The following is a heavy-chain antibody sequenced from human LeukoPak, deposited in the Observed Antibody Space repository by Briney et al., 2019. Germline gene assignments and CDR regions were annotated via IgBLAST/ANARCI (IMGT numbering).Heavy chain of an antibody. Sequence: ASVKVSCKASGYTFTGYYMHWVRQAPGQGLEWMGWINPNSGGTNYAQKFQGGVTMTRDTSISTAYMELSRLRSDDTAVYYCARPISGGTQQPYDYWGQGTLVTVSS. CDR3: ARPISGGTQQPYDY. CDR2: INPNSGGT. V-gene: IGHV1-2*02. D-gene: IGHD3-3*01. CDR1: GYTFTGYY. J-gene: IGHJ4*02.